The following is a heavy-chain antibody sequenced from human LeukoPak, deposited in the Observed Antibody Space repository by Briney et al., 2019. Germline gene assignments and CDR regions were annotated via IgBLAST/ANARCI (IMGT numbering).Heavy chain of an antibody. V-gene: IGHV1-46*01. Sequence: GASVKVSCKASGYTFTSYYMHWVRQAPGQGLEWMGIINPSGGSTSYAQKFQGRVTMTRDTSTSTVYMELSSLRSEGTAVYYCARTKWFGELKGAFDIWGQGTMVTVSS. CDR2: INPSGGST. CDR1: GYTFTSYY. J-gene: IGHJ3*02. D-gene: IGHD3-10*01. CDR3: ARTKWFGELKGAFDI.